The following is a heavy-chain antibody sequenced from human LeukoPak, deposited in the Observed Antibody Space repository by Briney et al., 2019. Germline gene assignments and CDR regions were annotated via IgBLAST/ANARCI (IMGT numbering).Heavy chain of an antibody. Sequence: SETLSLTCTVSGGSISSSSYYWNWIRQPPGQGLEWIGYTSDSGGHTDYKPSLKSRVAISVDTSKNQFSLKLTSATAADTAVYYCAGWHSHGRYFDYWGQGALVTVSS. CDR2: TSDSGGHT. J-gene: IGHJ4*02. D-gene: IGHD2-21*01. CDR1: GGSISSSSYY. CDR3: AGWHSHGRYFDY. V-gene: IGHV4-61*01.